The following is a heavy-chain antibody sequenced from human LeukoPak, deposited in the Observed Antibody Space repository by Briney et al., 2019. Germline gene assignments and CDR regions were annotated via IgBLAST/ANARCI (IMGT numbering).Heavy chain of an antibody. CDR3: ARAYSAYDSFDY. D-gene: IGHD5-12*01. CDR1: GGSISSSSYY. CDR2: FSYTGST. V-gene: IGHV4-61*05. J-gene: IGHJ4*02. Sequence: PSETLSLTCTVSGGSISSSSYYWGWIRQPPGKGLEWIGYFSYTGSTNYNPSLRSRVTISLDTSKNQFFLKVSSVTAADTAVYYCARAYSAYDSFDYWGQGTLVTVSS.